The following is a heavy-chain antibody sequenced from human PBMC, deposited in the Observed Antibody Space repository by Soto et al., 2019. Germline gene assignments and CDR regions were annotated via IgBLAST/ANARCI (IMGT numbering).Heavy chain of an antibody. CDR1: GGTFSSYA. CDR2: IIPIFGTA. V-gene: IGHV1-69*01. J-gene: IGHJ6*02. D-gene: IGHD3-9*01. CDR3: ARGGRYDILTGYPYYYYGMDV. Sequence: QVQLVQSGAEVKKPGSSVKVSCKASGGTFSSYAISWVRQAPGQGLEWMGGIIPIFGTANYAQKFQGRVTITADESTSTAYMELCSLRSEDTAVYYCARGGRYDILTGYPYYYYGMDVWGQGTTVTVSS.